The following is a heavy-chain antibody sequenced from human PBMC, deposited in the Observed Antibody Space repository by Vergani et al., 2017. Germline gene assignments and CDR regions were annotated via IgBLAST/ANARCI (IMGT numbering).Heavy chain of an antibody. J-gene: IGHJ6*03. D-gene: IGHD2-2*01. Sequence: VQLVESGGGVVQPGTSLRLSCVVSGFALNRHAMNWVRQAPGKGLEWVANIKQDGSEKYYVDSVKGRFTISRDNAKNSLYLQMNSLRAEDTAVYYCARERCITSCYLLDYYYMDVWGKGTTVTVSS. V-gene: IGHV3-7*01. CDR2: IKQDGSEK. CDR3: ARERCITSCYLLDYYYMDV. CDR1: GFALNRHA.